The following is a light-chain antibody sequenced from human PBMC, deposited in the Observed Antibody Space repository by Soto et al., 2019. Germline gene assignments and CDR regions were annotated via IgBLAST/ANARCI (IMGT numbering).Light chain of an antibody. J-gene: IGLJ1*01. Sequence: QSALTQPPSASGSPGQSVTIPCTGTSSDVGGYDPVSWYQQHPGKAPKLIIYEVTKRPAGVPDRFSGSKSGNTASLTVSGLQAEDEADYYCSSDAGNYNYVFGTGTKVTVL. CDR3: SSDAGNYNYV. CDR1: SSDVGGYDP. CDR2: EVT. V-gene: IGLV2-8*01.